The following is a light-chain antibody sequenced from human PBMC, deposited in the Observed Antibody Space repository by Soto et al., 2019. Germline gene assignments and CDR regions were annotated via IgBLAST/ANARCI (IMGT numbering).Light chain of an antibody. J-gene: IGLJ2*01. V-gene: IGLV2-8*01. CDR2: EVN. CDR1: SSDVGGYNY. Sequence: QSALTQPPSASGSPGQSVTISCTGTSSDVGGYNYVSWYQQHPGKAPKFVIYEVNKRPSGVPDRFSGSKSGNTASLTVSGLQAEDEADYYCISHAGSSTLFGGGPKLTVL. CDR3: ISHAGSSTL.